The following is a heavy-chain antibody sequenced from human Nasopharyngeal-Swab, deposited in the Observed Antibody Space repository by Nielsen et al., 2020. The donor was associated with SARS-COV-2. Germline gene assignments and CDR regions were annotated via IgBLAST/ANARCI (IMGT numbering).Heavy chain of an antibody. V-gene: IGHV5-51*01. CDR3: ARLRSSSWYDPGDFQH. Sequence: KVSCKASGYSFTSYWIGWVRQMPGKGLEWMGIIYPGDSDTRYSPSFQGQVTISADKSISTAYLQWSSLKASDTAMYYCARLRSSSWYDPGDFQHWGQGTLVTVSS. J-gene: IGHJ1*01. CDR2: IYPGDSDT. CDR1: GYSFTSYW. D-gene: IGHD6-13*01.